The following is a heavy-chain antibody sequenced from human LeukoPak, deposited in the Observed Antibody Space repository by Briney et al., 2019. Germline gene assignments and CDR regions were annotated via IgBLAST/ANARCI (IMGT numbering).Heavy chain of an antibody. CDR2: ISYDGSNK. J-gene: IGHJ6*02. CDR1: GFTFSSYA. V-gene: IGHV3-30*04. D-gene: IGHD3-9*01. Sequence: GGSLRLSCAASGFTFSSYAMHWVRQAPGKGLEWVAVISYDGSNKYYADSVKGRFTISRDNSKNTLYLQMNSLRAKDTAVYYCARDKNDILTGSPYYYGMDVWGQGTTVTVSS. CDR3: ARDKNDILTGSPYYYGMDV.